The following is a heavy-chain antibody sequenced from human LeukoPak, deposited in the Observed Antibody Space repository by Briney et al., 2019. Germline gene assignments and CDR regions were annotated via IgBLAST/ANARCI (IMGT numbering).Heavy chain of an antibody. D-gene: IGHD1-26*01. CDR2: INSDGSST. CDR1: GFTFSSYW. V-gene: IGHV3-74*01. CDR3: ARDQRYSGSYSFDY. Sequence: GGSLRLSCAASGFTFSSYWMHWVRQALGKGLVWVSRINSDGSSTGYADSVKGRFTISRDNAKNTVYLQMNSLRAEDTAVYYCARDQRYSGSYSFDYWGQGTLVTVSS. J-gene: IGHJ4*02.